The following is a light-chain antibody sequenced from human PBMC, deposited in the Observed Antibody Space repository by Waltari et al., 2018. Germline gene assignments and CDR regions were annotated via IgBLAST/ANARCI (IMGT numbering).Light chain of an antibody. CDR1: QSVSRY. J-gene: IGKJ2*01. CDR2: DAS. Sequence: EIVLTQSPVTLSLSPGERVTLSCRASQSVSRYLAWYQQKPGQAPRLLIYDASNRATGIPARFSGSGSGTDFTLTISSLEPEDFAVYYCQQRSNWPPVFSFGQGTKLEIK. V-gene: IGKV3-11*01. CDR3: QQRSNWPPVFS.